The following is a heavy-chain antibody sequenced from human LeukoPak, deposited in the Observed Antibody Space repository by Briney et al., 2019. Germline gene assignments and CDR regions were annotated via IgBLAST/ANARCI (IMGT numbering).Heavy chain of an antibody. J-gene: IGHJ4*02. Sequence: GGSLRLSCVASGFTFSSYEMNWVRQAPGKGLEWVSSISSSGGTTYYADSVKGRFTISRDNSKNTLYLQMNSLRAEDTAVYYCAKEYYDSSGYYYSLDCWGQGALVTVSS. V-gene: IGHV3-23*01. CDR1: GFTFSSYE. CDR2: ISSSGGTT. CDR3: AKEYYDSSGYYYSLDC. D-gene: IGHD3-22*01.